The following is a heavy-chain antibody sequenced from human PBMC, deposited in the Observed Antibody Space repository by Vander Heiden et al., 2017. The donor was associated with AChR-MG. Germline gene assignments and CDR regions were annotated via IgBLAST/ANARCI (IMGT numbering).Heavy chain of an antibody. CDR2: IKQDGSEK. V-gene: IGHV3-7*03. D-gene: IGHD4-17*01. CDR1: GFTISTYW. J-gene: IGHJ4*02. CDR3: ARAPLYGDHDY. Sequence: EVQLVESGGGLVQPGGSLRLSCAASGFTISTYWMTWVRQAPGKGLEWVANIKQDGSEKYYVDSVKGRFTISRDNAKNSVYLQMNSLSAEDTAVYYCARAPLYGDHDYWGQGTLVTVSS.